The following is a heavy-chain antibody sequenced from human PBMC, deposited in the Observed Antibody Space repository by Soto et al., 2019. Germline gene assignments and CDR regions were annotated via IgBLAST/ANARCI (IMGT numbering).Heavy chain of an antibody. CDR3: VRQGIGNLHGLVDV. Sequence: QVQLQQSGPGLVKPSETLSLTCTVSSGPSSSHNWGWIRQPPGRGLEWIGYVYYSGGTSYNPSLQSRVTIPADPSTSRIPLTLSSVTAADTAVYYCVRQGIGNLHGLVDVWGQGTTVSVSS. J-gene: IGHJ6*02. CDR2: VYYSGGT. CDR1: SGPSSSHN. V-gene: IGHV4-59*08. D-gene: IGHD1-1*01.